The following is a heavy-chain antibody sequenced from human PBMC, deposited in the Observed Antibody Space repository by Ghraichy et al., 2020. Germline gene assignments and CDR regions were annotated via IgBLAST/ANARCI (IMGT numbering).Heavy chain of an antibody. Sequence: GGSLRLSCAASGITFRNYTMNWVRQAPGKGLEWVSAISGSGGNTYYGDSVKGRFTISRDNSKNTLYLQMNSLRAEDTAVYYCAKGYSSGWYSGYGMDVWGQGTTVTVSS. D-gene: IGHD6-19*01. J-gene: IGHJ6*02. CDR1: GITFRNYT. V-gene: IGHV3-23*01. CDR2: ISGSGGNT. CDR3: AKGYSSGWYSGYGMDV.